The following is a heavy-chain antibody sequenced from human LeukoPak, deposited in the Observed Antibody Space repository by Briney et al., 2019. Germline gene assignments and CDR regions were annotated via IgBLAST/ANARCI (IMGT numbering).Heavy chain of an antibody. J-gene: IGHJ3*02. D-gene: IGHD2-21*02. CDR2: ISSTSNYI. CDR3: ARQKYCGGDCYGLDTLDT. Sequence: GGSLRLSCAASGFTFSDYTINWVRQAPGKGLEWVSSISSTSNYIYHADSLKGRVTISRDNAKNSLSLQMNSLRVEDTAVYYCARQKYCGGDCYGLDTLDTWGQGTMVAVSS. V-gene: IGHV3-21*01. CDR1: GFTFSDYT.